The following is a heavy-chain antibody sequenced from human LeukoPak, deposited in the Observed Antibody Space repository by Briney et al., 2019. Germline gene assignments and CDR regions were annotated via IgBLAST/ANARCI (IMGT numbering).Heavy chain of an antibody. J-gene: IGHJ4*02. CDR3: ARDPYYYDSSGYYPPWGPFDY. CDR1: GYTFTSYY. V-gene: IGHV1-46*01. D-gene: IGHD3-22*01. Sequence: GASVKVSCKASGYTFTSYYMHWVRQAPGQGLEWMGIINPSGGSTSYAQKFQGRVTMTRDMSTSTVYMELSSLRSEDTAVYYCARDPYYYDSSGYYPPWGPFDYWGQGTLVTVSS. CDR2: INPSGGST.